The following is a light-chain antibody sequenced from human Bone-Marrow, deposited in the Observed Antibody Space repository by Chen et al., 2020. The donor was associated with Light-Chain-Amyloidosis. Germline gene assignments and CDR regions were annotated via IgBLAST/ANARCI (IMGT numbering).Light chain of an antibody. CDR3: TSYAGGHTLPV. Sequence: QSALTQPPSASGSPGQSITISCTVTSSDVGAYNYVSWYQQHPGKAPKLMIYEVNKRPSGVPDRFSGSKSGNTASLTVSGLQAEDEADYYCTSYAGGHTLPVFGVGTSLTVL. V-gene: IGLV2-8*01. CDR1: SSDVGAYNY. CDR2: EVN. J-gene: IGLJ2*01.